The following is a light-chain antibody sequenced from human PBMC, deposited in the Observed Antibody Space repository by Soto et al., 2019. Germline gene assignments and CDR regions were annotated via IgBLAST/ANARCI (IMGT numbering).Light chain of an antibody. CDR1: QGIGDR. V-gene: IGKV1-12*01. Sequence: DIQVTQSPSSVSASVGDRVTVTCRASQGIGDRLAWYQHKPGKAPQLLIQTASTLLSGVPSRFSGSGSGTDFLLTINSXQPEDFATYYCLQVRNFPRTFGQGTKVDIK. J-gene: IGKJ1*01. CDR3: LQVRNFPRT. CDR2: TAS.